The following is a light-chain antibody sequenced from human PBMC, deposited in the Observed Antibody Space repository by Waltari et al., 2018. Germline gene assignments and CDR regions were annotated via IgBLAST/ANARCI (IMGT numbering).Light chain of an antibody. CDR2: QDT. CDR1: RGSIVSNY. CDR3: QSSDINHHGV. Sequence: NFVLTQPHSVSESPGKTVTISCTRSRGSIVSNYVPWYRQRPGSAPTTLIYQDTQRLSGVPDRFSGSVDRSSNSASLTISGLQTDDAADYYCQSSDINHHGVFGGGTKLTVL. V-gene: IGLV6-57*03. J-gene: IGLJ2*01.